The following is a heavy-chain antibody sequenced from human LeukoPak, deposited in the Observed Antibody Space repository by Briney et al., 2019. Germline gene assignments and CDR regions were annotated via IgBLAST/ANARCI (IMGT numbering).Heavy chain of an antibody. Sequence: GGSLRLSCAASGFDVTSKYMTWVRQTPEKGLDWVSVIYSVASTLYAASVKGRFTISRDKSNNTLYLEMNSLRAEDTAVYYCARGDGYYYGSGSYCDFWGQGTLVTVSS. V-gene: IGHV3-66*01. CDR1: GFDVTSKY. CDR2: IYSVAST. CDR3: ARGDGYYYGSGSYCDF. J-gene: IGHJ4*02. D-gene: IGHD3-10*01.